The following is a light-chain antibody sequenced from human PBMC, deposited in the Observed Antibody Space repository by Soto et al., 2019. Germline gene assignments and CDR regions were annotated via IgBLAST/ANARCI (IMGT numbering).Light chain of an antibody. CDR2: EVG. CDR3: SSYTTSNTLV. CDR1: SSDIGSYNR. J-gene: IGLJ3*02. V-gene: IGLV2-18*02. Sequence: QSALTQPPSVSGSPGQSVTISCSGTSSDIGSYNRVSWYQQPPGTAPKLIIYEVGNRPSGVPDRFSGSKSGNAASLTFSGLQAEDEADYYCSSYTTSNTLVFGGGTKVTVL.